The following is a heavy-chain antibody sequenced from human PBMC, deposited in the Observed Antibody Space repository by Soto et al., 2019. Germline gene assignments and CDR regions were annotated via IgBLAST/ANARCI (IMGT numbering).Heavy chain of an antibody. Sequence: SVKVSCKASGGTFSSYAISWVRQAPGQGLEWMGGIIPIFGTANYAQKFQGRVTITADESTSTAYMELSSLRSEDTAVYYCARDNVNPYYYYYYGMVVWGQGTTVTVSS. D-gene: IGHD2-8*01. CDR2: IIPIFGTA. CDR3: ARDNVNPYYYYYYGMVV. J-gene: IGHJ6*02. CDR1: GGTFSSYA. V-gene: IGHV1-69*13.